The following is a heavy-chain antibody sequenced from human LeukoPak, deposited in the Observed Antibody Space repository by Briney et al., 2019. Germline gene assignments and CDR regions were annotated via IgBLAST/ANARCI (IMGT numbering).Heavy chain of an antibody. D-gene: IGHD3-22*01. CDR1: GGSISSYY. V-gene: IGHV4-59*01. J-gene: IGHJ4*02. CDR3: ASTHYYYDSSAFDY. Sequence: PSETLSLTCTVSGGSISSYYWSWIRQPPGKGLEWIGYIYYSGSTNYNPSLKSRVTISVDTSKNQFSLKLSSVTAADTAVYYCASTHYYYDSSAFDYWGQGTLVTVSS. CDR2: IYYSGST.